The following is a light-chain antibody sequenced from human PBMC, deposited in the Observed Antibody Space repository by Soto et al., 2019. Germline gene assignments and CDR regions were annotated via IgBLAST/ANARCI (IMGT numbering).Light chain of an antibody. CDR1: SGDIGASNY. V-gene: IGLV2-14*01. CDR3: TSYTTTTAWV. J-gene: IGLJ3*02. CDR2: DVS. Sequence: QSVLTQPASVSGSPGQSITISCSGTSGDIGASNYVSWYQQFPGKAPKLMISDVSNRPSGVSSRFSGSKSGNTASLTISGLQAEDEADYYCTSYTTTTAWVFGGGTKLTVL.